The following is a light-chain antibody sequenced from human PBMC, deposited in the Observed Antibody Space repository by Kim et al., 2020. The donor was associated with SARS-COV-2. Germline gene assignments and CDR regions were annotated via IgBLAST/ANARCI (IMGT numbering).Light chain of an antibody. V-gene: IGLV7-46*01. Sequence: QAVVTQEPSLTVSPGGTVTLTCGCSSGEVTSGHYPYWLQQKPGKAPRTLIYDARNKHSWTPARFSGSLLGGKAALTLSGAQPEDEADYYCLLLYSGAWVFGGGTQLTVL. CDR3: LLLYSGAWV. CDR2: DAR. CDR1: SGEVTSGHY. J-gene: IGLJ3*02.